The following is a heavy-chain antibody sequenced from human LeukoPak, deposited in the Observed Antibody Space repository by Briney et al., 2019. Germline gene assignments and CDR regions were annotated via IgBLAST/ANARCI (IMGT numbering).Heavy chain of an antibody. CDR3: ARGATYYYDSSGYSEYFDY. CDR1: GGSFSGYY. J-gene: IGHJ4*02. D-gene: IGHD3-22*01. Sequence: SETLSLTCAVYGGSFSGYYWSWIRQPPGKGLEWIGEINHSGSTNYNPSLKSRVTISVDTSKNQFSLKLSSVTAADTAVYYCARGATYYYDSSGYSEYFDYWGQGTLVTASS. V-gene: IGHV4-34*01. CDR2: INHSGST.